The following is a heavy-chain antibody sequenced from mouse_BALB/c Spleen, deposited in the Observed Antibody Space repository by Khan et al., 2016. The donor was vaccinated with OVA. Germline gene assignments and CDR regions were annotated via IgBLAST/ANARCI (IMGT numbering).Heavy chain of an antibody. Sequence: QIQLVQSGPELKKPGETVKISCKASGFTFTNYGMNWVKQAPGKGLRWMGWINTYTGEPTYADDFTGRFAFSLETSASTAYLQINNLKNEDMATYFFARTYYSYDRYFDVWGAGTTVTVSS. CDR2: INTYTGEP. CDR1: GFTFTNYG. V-gene: IGHV9-1*02. CDR3: ARTYYSYDRYFDV. J-gene: IGHJ1*01. D-gene: IGHD2-12*01.